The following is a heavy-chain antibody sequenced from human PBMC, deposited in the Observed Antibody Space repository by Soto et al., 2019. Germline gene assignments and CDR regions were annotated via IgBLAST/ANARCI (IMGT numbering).Heavy chain of an antibody. CDR2: VIPILGMA. CDR1: GGTFSSYS. Sequence: QVQLVQSGAEVNKPGSSVKVSCEASGGTFSSYSFSWVRQAPGQGLEWMGRVIPILGMANYAQKFQGRVTLTANKSTSTVYMELSSLRSEDTAVYYCARGGAVVVPGAVDRHNWFDPWGQGTLVTVSS. CDR3: ARGGAVVVPGAVDRHNWFDP. J-gene: IGHJ5*02. D-gene: IGHD2-2*01. V-gene: IGHV1-69*02.